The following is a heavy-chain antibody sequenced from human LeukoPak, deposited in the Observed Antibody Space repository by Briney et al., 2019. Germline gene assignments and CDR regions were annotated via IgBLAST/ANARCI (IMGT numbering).Heavy chain of an antibody. Sequence: GGSLRLSCAASGFTLSSYTMNWVRQAPGKGLEWVSSISSSSSYIYYADSLKGRFTISRDNAKNSLYLQMNSLRAEDMAVYYCARAFSTTAFDSWGQGTLVTVSS. CDR1: GFTLSSYT. CDR2: ISSSSSYI. J-gene: IGHJ4*02. V-gene: IGHV3-21*01. CDR3: ARAFSTTAFDS. D-gene: IGHD4-17*01.